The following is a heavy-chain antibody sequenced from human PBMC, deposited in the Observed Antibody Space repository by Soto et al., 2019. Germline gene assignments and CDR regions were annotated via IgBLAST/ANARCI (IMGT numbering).Heavy chain of an antibody. CDR2: IDPSGRT. V-gene: IGHV4-34*02. D-gene: IGHD4-17*01. J-gene: IGHJ5*02. CDR1: GGSFSGNY. Sequence: QVQLQQWGAGLLKPSETLSLTCGVYGGSFSGNYWSWIRQPPGEGLEWIGEIDPSGRTNYSPSLKSRATIAADTSKLQFSLNRSSVIAADTAVYYCARGRDGGGASWGQGTLVTVSS. CDR3: ARGRDGGGAS.